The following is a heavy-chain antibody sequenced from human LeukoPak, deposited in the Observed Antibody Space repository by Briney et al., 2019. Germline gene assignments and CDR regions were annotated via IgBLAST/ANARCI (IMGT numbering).Heavy chain of an antibody. CDR1: GGSISSSSYY. J-gene: IGHJ4*02. D-gene: IGHD6-19*01. CDR2: IYYNRDT. CDR3: ARSIVPGTRKIDY. V-gene: IGHV4-39*01. Sequence: PSETLSLTCTVSGGSISSSSYYWGRIPQPPGKGLEWIGNIYYNRDTYYNPSLKSRVTISVDTSKNQFSLKLSSVTAADTAVYYCARSIVPGTRKIDYWGQGTLVTVSS.